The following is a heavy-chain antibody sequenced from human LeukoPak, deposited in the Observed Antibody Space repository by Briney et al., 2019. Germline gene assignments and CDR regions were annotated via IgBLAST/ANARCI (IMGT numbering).Heavy chain of an antibody. V-gene: IGHV4-61*02. Sequence: NPSETLSLTCTVSGGSISSGSYYWSWIRQPAGKGLGWIGRIYTSGSTNYNPSLKSRVTISVDTSKNQFSLKLSSVTAADTAVYYCARHRRIAAAESYYHYGMDVWGQGTTVTVS. J-gene: IGHJ6*02. CDR2: IYTSGST. CDR3: ARHRRIAAAESYYHYGMDV. D-gene: IGHD6-13*01. CDR1: GGSISSGSYY.